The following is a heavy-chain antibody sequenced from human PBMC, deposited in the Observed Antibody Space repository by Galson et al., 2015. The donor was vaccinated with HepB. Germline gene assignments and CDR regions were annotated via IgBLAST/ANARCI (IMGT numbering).Heavy chain of an antibody. D-gene: IGHD6-13*01. Sequence: SLRLSCAASGFTFSSYGMHWVRQAPGKGLEWVAVIWYDGSNKYYADSVKGRFTISRDNSKNTLYLQMNSLRAEDTAVYYCARDGGPRGAAAGDFDYWGQGTLVTVSS. J-gene: IGHJ4*02. CDR2: IWYDGSNK. CDR1: GFTFSSYG. CDR3: ARDGGPRGAAAGDFDY. V-gene: IGHV3-33*01.